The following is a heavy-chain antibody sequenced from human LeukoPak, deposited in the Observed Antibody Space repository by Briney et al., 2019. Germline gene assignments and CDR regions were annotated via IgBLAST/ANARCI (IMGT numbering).Heavy chain of an antibody. V-gene: IGHV3-74*01. D-gene: IGHD1-26*01. J-gene: IGHJ5*02. CDR1: EFTFSSYW. Sequence: GGSLRLSCAASEFTFSSYWMHWVRQAPGKGLVRVSRINSDGSSTSYADSVKGRFTISRDNAKNTLYLQMNSLRAEDTAVYYCARESVGAPYNWFDPWGQGTLVTVSS. CDR3: ARESVGAPYNWFDP. CDR2: INSDGSST.